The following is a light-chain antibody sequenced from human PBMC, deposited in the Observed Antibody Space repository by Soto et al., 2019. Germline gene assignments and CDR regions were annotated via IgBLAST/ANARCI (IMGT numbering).Light chain of an antibody. CDR3: QQYHNWWT. Sequence: EIEMTQSPATLSVSPGERATLSCRASQSVSSNLVWYQQKPGQAPRLLIYGASTRVTGIPARFSGSGSGTEFTLTISSLQSEDFAVYYCQQYHNWWTFGQGTKVDIK. CDR2: GAS. J-gene: IGKJ1*01. CDR1: QSVSSN. V-gene: IGKV3-15*01.